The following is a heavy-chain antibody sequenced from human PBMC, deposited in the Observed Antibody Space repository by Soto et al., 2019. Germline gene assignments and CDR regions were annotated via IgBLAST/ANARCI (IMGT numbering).Heavy chain of an antibody. J-gene: IGHJ4*02. Sequence: ESGGGLVQPGRSLRLSCAASGFTFDDYAMHWVRQAPGKGLEWVSGISWNSGSIGYADSVKGRFAISRDNAKNSLYLQMNSLRAEDTALYYCAKDYTYYYGSGSGVDYWGQGTLVTVSS. D-gene: IGHD3-10*01. CDR1: GFTFDDYA. CDR3: AKDYTYYYGSGSGVDY. V-gene: IGHV3-9*01. CDR2: ISWNSGSI.